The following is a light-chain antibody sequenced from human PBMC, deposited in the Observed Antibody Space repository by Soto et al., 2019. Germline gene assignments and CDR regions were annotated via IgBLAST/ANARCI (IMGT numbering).Light chain of an antibody. V-gene: IGLV2-14*03. Sequence: QSVLTQPASASASPGQTITISSTGTSSDVGGSNFVSWYQQHPGKPPKLIIYDVATRPSGVSNRFSGSKSGSTASLIISRLQTEDEADYYCVSFTSSTTYVFGSGTKVTVL. CDR3: VSFTSSTTYV. CDR1: SSDVGGSNF. CDR2: DVA. J-gene: IGLJ1*01.